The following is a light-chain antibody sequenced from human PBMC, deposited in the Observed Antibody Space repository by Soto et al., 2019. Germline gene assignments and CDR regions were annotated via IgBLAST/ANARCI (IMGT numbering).Light chain of an antibody. CDR1: SSNIGAGYD. Sequence: QPVLTQPPSVSGAPGQRVTISCTGSSSNIGAGYDVQWYQQLPGTAPKLLIYGNSKRPSGVPDRFSGSKSGTSASLAVTGLQAEDEADYYCQSYDSSLSGVVFGGGTKVTVL. J-gene: IGLJ2*01. CDR2: GNS. CDR3: QSYDSSLSGVV. V-gene: IGLV1-40*01.